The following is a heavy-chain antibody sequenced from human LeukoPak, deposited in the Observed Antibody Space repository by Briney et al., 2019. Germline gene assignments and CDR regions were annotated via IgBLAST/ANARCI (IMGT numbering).Heavy chain of an antibody. V-gene: IGHV4-39*07. D-gene: IGHD3-22*01. CDR1: GGSISSSSYY. CDR2: IYYSGST. J-gene: IGHJ4*02. CDR3: ARIMIVVVNGGLLTPIHFDY. Sequence: PSETLSLTCTVSGGSISSSSYYWGWIRQPPGKGLEWIGSIYYSGSTYYNPSLKSRVTISVDTSKNQFSLKLSSVTAVDTAVYYCARIMIVVVNGGLLTPIHFDYWGQGTLVTVSS.